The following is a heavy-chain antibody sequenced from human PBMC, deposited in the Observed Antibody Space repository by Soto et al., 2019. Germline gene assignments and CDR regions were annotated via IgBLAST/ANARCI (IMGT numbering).Heavy chain of an antibody. CDR1: GGTFSSYA. J-gene: IGHJ5*02. CDR3: ARGGCSSTSCYHNWFDP. D-gene: IGHD2-2*01. CDR2: IIPIFGTA. V-gene: IGHV1-69*01. Sequence: QVQLVQSGAEVKKPGSSVKVSCKASGGTFSSYAISWVRQAPGQGLEWMGGIIPIFGTANYAQKFQGRVTITGDESTSTAYMELSSLRSEDTAVYYCARGGCSSTSCYHNWFDPWGQGTLVTVSS.